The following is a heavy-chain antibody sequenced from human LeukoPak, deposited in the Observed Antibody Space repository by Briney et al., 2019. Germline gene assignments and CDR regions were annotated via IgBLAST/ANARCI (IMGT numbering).Heavy chain of an antibody. V-gene: IGHV4-4*02. D-gene: IGHD5-24*01. CDR2: IYQTEST. CDR1: GASIISSNW. CDR3: ARQDGYNSD. Sequence: PSGTLSLTCAVSGASIISSNWWSWVRQPPGKGLEWIGKIYQTESTEYNPSLQSRVTISIDKSKNQFSLKLNSVTAADTAVYYCARQDGYNSDWGQGTLVTVSS. J-gene: IGHJ4*02.